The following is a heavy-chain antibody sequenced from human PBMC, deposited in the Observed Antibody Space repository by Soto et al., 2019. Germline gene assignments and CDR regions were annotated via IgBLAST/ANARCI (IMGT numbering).Heavy chain of an antibody. CDR3: ARAEVARPDYYYYYLDV. CDR2: ISAYNGNT. D-gene: IGHD5-12*01. Sequence: ASVKVSCKASGYTFTSYGISWVRQAPGQGLEWMGWISAYNGNTNYAQKLQGRVTMTTDTSTSTAYMELRSLRSDDTAVYYCARAEVARPDYYYYYLDVWGKGTTVTVSS. J-gene: IGHJ6*03. V-gene: IGHV1-18*01. CDR1: GYTFTSYG.